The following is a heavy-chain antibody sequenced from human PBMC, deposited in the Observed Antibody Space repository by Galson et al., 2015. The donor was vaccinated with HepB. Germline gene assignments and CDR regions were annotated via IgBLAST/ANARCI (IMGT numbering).Heavy chain of an antibody. CDR2: TYYRSKWYN. V-gene: IGHV6-1*01. CDR3: AREEYYYDSSGYHFGTFDI. CDR1: GDSVSSNSAA. Sequence: CAISGDSVSSNSAAWNWIRQSPSRGLEWLGRTYYRSKWYNDYAVSVKSRITINPDTSKNQFSLQLNSVTPEDTAVYYCAREEYYYDSSGYHFGTFDIWGQGTMVTVSS. J-gene: IGHJ3*02. D-gene: IGHD3-22*01.